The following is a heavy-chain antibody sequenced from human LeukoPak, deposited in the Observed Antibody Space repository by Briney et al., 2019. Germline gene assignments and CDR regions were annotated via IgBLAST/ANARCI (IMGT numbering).Heavy chain of an antibody. D-gene: IGHD3-3*01. J-gene: IGHJ4*02. Sequence: GGSLRLSCAASGFTFSSYAMHWVRQAPGKGLEWVAVISYDGSNKYYADSVKGRFTISRDNSKNTLYLQMNSLRAEDTAVYYCARGRGNYDFWSGSPFDYWGQGTLVTVSS. V-gene: IGHV3-30-3*01. CDR3: ARGRGNYDFWSGSPFDY. CDR2: ISYDGSNK. CDR1: GFTFSSYA.